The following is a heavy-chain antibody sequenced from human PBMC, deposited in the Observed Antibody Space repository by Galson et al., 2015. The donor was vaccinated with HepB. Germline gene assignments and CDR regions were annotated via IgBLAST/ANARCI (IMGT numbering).Heavy chain of an antibody. Sequence: SVKVSCKASGGTXXNXPTSXXXQAPXXGPEWXXEINXXXXXXXXXQNVQDRLTIAADRSTSTVYMELSGLTSEDTAVYYXXTNAGRRGIFFEYWGQGTLVXVSS. J-gene: IGHJ4*02. CDR3: XTNAGRRGIFFEY. D-gene: IGHD3-10*01. CDR2: INXXXXXX. V-gene: IGHV1-69*10. CDR1: GGTXXNXP.